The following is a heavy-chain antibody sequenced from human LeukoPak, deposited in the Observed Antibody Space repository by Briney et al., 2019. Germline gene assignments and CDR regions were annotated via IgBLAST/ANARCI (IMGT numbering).Heavy chain of an antibody. D-gene: IGHD6-19*01. CDR2: IYPGDSDT. CDR3: ARGTAVAGRDFDY. V-gene: IGHV5-51*01. CDR1: GYSFTSYW. J-gene: IGHJ4*02. Sequence: GESLKISCKGSGYSFTSYWIGWVRQTPGKGLEWMGIIYPGDSDTRYSPSFQGQVTISADKSISTAYLQWSSLKASDTAMYYCARGTAVAGRDFDYWGQGTLVTVSS.